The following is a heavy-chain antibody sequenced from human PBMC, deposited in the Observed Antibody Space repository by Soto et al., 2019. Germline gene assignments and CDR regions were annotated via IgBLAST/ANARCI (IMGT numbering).Heavy chain of an antibody. J-gene: IGHJ4*02. CDR3: ARSNSYAIDY. CDR2: IHYSGTT. D-gene: IGHD2-8*01. CDR1: VTSISIYY. Sequence: PAEALCVTCTVSVTSISIYYWSWIRQPPGKGLDWIANIHYSGTTNYNPSLARRVTLSVDTSKNQFSLKMTSVTAADRAMYFCARSNSYAIDYWGRGTMVTVSS. V-gene: IGHV4-59*01.